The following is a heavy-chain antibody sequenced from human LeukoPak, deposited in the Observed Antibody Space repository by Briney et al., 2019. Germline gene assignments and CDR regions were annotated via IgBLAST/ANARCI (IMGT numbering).Heavy chain of an antibody. Sequence: SETLSLTCTVSGGFISTYYWSWIRQPPGKGLEWMGYLHYSGGTNYNPSLKSRVTTSVDTSRNHFSLNLSSVTAADTAVYYCARHRIAVSGSVFDLWGQGTLVTVSS. J-gene: IGHJ4*02. CDR3: ARHRIAVSGSVFDL. V-gene: IGHV4-59*08. D-gene: IGHD6-19*01. CDR1: GGFISTYY. CDR2: LHYSGGT.